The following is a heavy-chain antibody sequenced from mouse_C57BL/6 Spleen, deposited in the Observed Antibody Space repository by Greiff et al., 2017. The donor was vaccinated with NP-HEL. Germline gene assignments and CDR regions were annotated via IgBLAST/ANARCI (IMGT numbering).Heavy chain of an antibody. Sequence: VQLVESGAELVKPGASVKISCTASGYAFSSYWMNWVKQRPGKGLEWIGQIYPGDGATNYNGKFKGQATLTADKSSSTAYMQLSSLTSEDSAVYCCARDDGYAFAYWGQGTLVTVSA. V-gene: IGHV1-80*01. CDR3: ARDDGYAFAY. CDR1: GYAFSSYW. J-gene: IGHJ3*01. D-gene: IGHD2-3*01. CDR2: IYPGDGAT.